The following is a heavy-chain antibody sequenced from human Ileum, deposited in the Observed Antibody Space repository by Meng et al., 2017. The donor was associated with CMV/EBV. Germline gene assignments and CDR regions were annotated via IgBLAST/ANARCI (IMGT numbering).Heavy chain of an antibody. CDR2: INHSGST. J-gene: IGHJ6*02. V-gene: IGHV4-34*01. Sequence: SETLSLTCAVYGGSFSGYYWSWIRQPPGKGLEWIGEINHSGSTNYNPSLKSRVTISVDTSKNQFSLKPSSVTAADTAVYYCARDPSAVTPYYYGMDVWGQGTTVTVSS. CDR3: ARDPSAVTPYYYGMDV. D-gene: IGHD4-11*01. CDR1: GGSFSGYY.